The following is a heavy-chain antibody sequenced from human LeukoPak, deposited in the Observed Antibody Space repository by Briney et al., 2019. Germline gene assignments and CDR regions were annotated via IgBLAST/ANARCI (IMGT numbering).Heavy chain of an antibody. CDR1: GYSISSGYY. Sequence: SETLSLTCTVSGYSISSGYYWGWIRQPPGKGLEWIGSIYHSGSTYYNPSLKSRVTISVDTSKNQFSLKLNSVTAADTAVYDCARDTGPCDYWGQGTLVTVSS. CDR3: ARDTGPCDY. D-gene: IGHD3-10*01. J-gene: IGHJ4*02. CDR2: IYHSGST. V-gene: IGHV4-38-2*02.